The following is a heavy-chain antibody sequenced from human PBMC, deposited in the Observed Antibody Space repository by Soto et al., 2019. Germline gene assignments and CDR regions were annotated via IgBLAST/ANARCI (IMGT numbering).Heavy chain of an antibody. V-gene: IGHV1-18*01. Sequence: GASVKVSCKASGYTFTSYGISWVRQAPGQGLEWMGWISAYNGNTNYAQKLQGRVTMTTDTSTSTAYMELRSLRSDDTAVYYCARGNYYDSSGPRYYFDYWGQGTLVTVSS. CDR2: ISAYNGNT. CDR3: ARGNYYDSSGPRYYFDY. CDR1: GYTFTSYG. D-gene: IGHD3-22*01. J-gene: IGHJ4*02.